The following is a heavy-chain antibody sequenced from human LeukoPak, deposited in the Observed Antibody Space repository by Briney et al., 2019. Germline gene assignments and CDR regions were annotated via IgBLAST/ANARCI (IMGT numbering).Heavy chain of an antibody. Sequence: GGSLRLSCAACAFTFSSYNMNWVRQAPGKGLEWVSSISGSSSHTYYADSVKGRFTISRDNAKNSVYLQMNSLRAEDTAVYYCARDDRNGYTDYWGQGTLVTVSS. CDR1: AFTFSSYN. J-gene: IGHJ4*02. CDR2: ISGSSSHT. D-gene: IGHD5-24*01. V-gene: IGHV3-21*01. CDR3: ARDDRNGYTDY.